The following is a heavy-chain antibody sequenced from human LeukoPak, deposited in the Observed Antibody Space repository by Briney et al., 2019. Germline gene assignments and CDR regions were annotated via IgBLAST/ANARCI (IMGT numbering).Heavy chain of an antibody. J-gene: IGHJ4*02. CDR1: GVSLSSHG. V-gene: IGHV3-33*01. CDR2: TWSDGRSE. CDR3: ARDRGNDYFDS. Sequence: GGSLRLSCVVSGVSLSSHGMHWVRQAPGKRLEWLTFTWSDGRSEYYADSVKGRFSVSRDNSKNTAYLQIDSLRVEDTAVYYCARDRGNDYFDSWGQGTLVTVSS.